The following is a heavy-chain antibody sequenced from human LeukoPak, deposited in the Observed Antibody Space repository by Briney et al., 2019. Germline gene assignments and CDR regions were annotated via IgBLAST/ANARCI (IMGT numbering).Heavy chain of an antibody. CDR3: ARYSGYSGFDFDS. CDR1: GFTFNNHW. J-gene: IGHJ4*02. Sequence: GGALRPSCVTSGFTFNNHWTSRGRQAPGKGLEWVANIKPDGSDKHYVDSVKGRFTISSDSAKNSLYLQMNSLRAEDTAVYYCARYSGYSGFDFDSWGQGTLVTVSA. D-gene: IGHD5-12*01. V-gene: IGHV3-7*03. CDR2: IKPDGSDK.